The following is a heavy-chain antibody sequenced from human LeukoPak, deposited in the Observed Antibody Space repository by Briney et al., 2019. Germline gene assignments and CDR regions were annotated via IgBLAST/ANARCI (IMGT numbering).Heavy chain of an antibody. V-gene: IGHV4-31*03. CDR1: GGSISSGGYY. CDR3: ARNPGHYYGSGSFLPYFDY. CDR2: IYYSGST. Sequence: SETLSLTCTVSGGSISSGGYYWSWIRQHPGKGLEWIGYIYYSGSTYYNPSLKSRVTISVDTSKNQFSLKLSSVTAADTAVYYCARNPGHYYGSGSFLPYFDYWGQGTLVTVSS. D-gene: IGHD3-10*01. J-gene: IGHJ4*02.